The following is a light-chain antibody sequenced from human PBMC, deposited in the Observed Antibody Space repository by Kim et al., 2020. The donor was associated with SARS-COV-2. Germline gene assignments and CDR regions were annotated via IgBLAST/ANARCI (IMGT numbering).Light chain of an antibody. Sequence: QPASHSCRSSQSLVHSDGGTYLSWLHQRPGQPPRLLIYKTSNRFSGVPDRFSGSGAGTHFTLTISRVEAEDVGIYYCMQTTQFPHTFGQGTKLEI. V-gene: IGKV2-24*01. CDR1: QSLVHSDGGTY. J-gene: IGKJ2*01. CDR3: MQTTQFPHT. CDR2: KTS.